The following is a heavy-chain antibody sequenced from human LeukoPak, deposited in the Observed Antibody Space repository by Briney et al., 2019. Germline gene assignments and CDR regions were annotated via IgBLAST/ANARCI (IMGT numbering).Heavy chain of an antibody. CDR3: ARHVYYDSSGLYMDV. D-gene: IGHD3-22*01. Sequence: GASLKISGKGSGSRFTSYWIGWVRQMPGKGLEWMGIIYPGDSDTRYSPSFQSHVTISADKSISTAYLQWSSLKASDTAMYYCARHVYYDSSGLYMDVWGKGTTVTVSS. CDR1: GSRFTSYW. J-gene: IGHJ6*03. CDR2: IYPGDSDT. V-gene: IGHV5-51*01.